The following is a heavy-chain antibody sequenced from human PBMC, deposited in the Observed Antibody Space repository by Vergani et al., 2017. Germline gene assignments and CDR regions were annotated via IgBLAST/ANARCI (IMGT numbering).Heavy chain of an antibody. Sequence: QVQLVQSGAEVKKPGASVKVSCKASGYPFTSYYMHWVRQAPGQGLEWMGIINPSGGSTSYAQKFQGRVTMTRDTSTSTVYMELSSLRSEDTAVYYCARPGEVDTAMAYGMDVWGQGTTVTVSS. J-gene: IGHJ6*02. CDR1: GYPFTSYY. D-gene: IGHD5-18*01. V-gene: IGHV1-46*03. CDR2: INPSGGST. CDR3: ARPGEVDTAMAYGMDV.